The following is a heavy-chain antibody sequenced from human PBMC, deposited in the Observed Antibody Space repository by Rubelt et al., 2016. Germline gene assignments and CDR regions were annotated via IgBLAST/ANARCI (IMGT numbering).Heavy chain of an antibody. V-gene: IGHV4-34*01. D-gene: IGHD4-17*01. J-gene: IGHJ5*02. CDR1: GGSFSGYY. Sequence: QVQLQQWGAGLLKPSETLSLTCAVYGGSFSGYYWSWIRQPPGKGLEWIGEINHSGCTNYNPSLKSLVSFSVDTSKNQFSLKLSSVTAADTAVYYCAREVPGDYGVGSWGQGTLVTVSS. CDR3: AREVPGDYGVGS. CDR2: INHSGCT.